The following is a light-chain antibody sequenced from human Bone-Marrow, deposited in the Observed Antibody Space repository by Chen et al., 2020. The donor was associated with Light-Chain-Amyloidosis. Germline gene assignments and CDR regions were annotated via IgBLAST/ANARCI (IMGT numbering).Light chain of an antibody. Sequence: QSVLTQPPSTSGTPGQRVTISCSGGGSNIGSNYVYWYQQLPGTAPKLLIYRDNQRPSGVPDRFSGSKSGTSASLAINGLRSEDEAEYYCATWDDRLIALVFGGGTKVTVL. CDR1: GSNIGSNY. J-gene: IGLJ3*02. V-gene: IGLV1-47*01. CDR2: RDN. CDR3: ATWDDRLIALV.